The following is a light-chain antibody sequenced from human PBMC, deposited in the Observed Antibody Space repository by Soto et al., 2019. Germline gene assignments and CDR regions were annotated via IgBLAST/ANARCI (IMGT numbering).Light chain of an antibody. CDR1: QSINNNY. CDR3: QQFDTVLT. V-gene: IGKV3D-20*01. Sequence: EIVLTQSPATLSLSPGERATLSCGASQSINNNYLAWYQQKPGLAPRLLIYDASTRAAGIPDRFSGSGAGTDFTLTISRLEPEEFAVYYCQQFDTVLTFGGGTKVEIK. CDR2: DAS. J-gene: IGKJ4*01.